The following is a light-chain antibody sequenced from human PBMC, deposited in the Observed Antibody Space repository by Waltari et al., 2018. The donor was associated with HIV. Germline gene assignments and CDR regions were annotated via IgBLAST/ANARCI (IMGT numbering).Light chain of an antibody. CDR1: SSHFATNT. V-gene: IGLV1-44*01. CDR2: SSN. Sequence: QSLLTQSPSQSVTPGQRVTLSCAGSSSHFATNTVNWYRQLPGTAPKLLIYSSNLRPSVVLSRFSGSRSCTSASLAISGLQSEDEADYYCAAWDDSLNGPVFGGGTKLTVL. CDR3: AAWDDSLNGPV. J-gene: IGLJ2*01.